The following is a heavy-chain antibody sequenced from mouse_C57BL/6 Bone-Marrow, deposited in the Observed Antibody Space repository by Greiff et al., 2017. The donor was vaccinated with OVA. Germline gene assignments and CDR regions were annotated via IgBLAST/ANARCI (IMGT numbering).Heavy chain of an antibody. V-gene: IGHV5-4*01. Sequence: EVQLQESGGGLVKPGGSLKLSCAASGFAFSSYAMSWVRQTPEKRLEWVATISDGGSYTYYPDNVKGRFTISRDNAKNNLYLQMSHLKSEDTAMYYCARKYYGSPDWYFDVWGTGTTVTVSS. CDR3: ARKYYGSPDWYFDV. J-gene: IGHJ1*03. D-gene: IGHD1-1*01. CDR1: GFAFSSYA. CDR2: ISDGGSYT.